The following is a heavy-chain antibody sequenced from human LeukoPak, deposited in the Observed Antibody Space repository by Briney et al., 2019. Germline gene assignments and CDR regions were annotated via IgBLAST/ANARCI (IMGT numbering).Heavy chain of an antibody. CDR2: INHSGST. CDR3: ARGVNNWNIDVFDI. D-gene: IGHD1/OR15-1a*01. J-gene: IGHJ3*02. Sequence: SETLSLTCAVYGGSFSGYYWSWICQPPGKGLEWIGEINHSGSTNYNPSLKSRVTISVDTSKNQFSLKLSSVTAAETAAYFCARGVNNWNIDVFDIWGQGTMVTVSS. V-gene: IGHV4-34*01. CDR1: GGSFSGYY.